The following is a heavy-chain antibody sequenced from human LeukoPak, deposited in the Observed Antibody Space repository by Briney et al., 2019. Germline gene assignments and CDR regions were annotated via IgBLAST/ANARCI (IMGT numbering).Heavy chain of an antibody. CDR2: ISAHNGNT. J-gene: IGHJ2*01. V-gene: IGHV1-18*01. CDR3: ARDGYTDR. D-gene: IGHD5-24*01. CDR1: GYTFTTHG. Sequence: ASVRVSCKASGYTFTTHGIAWVRQAPGQGLEWMGWISAHNGNTNYAQSLQGRVTRTTDTSTNTAYMELRSLRSDDTAVDYCARDGYTDRWGRGTLVTVSS.